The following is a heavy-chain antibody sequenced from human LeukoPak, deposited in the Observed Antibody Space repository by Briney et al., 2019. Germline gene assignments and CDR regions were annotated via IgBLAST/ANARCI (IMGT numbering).Heavy chain of an antibody. D-gene: IGHD1-7*01. CDR2: ITSSGAAI. J-gene: IGHJ5*02. CDR1: GSTLSNYE. V-gene: IGHV3-48*03. Sequence: GGSLRLSCAASGSTLSNYEMNWVRQAPGKGLEVISNITSSGAAIYADSVKGRFTVSIDNAKNSVNLQMNILRGEDTGIYYCARARGTSSGSNWFYPWGQGTLVTVSS. CDR3: ARARGTSSGSNWFYP.